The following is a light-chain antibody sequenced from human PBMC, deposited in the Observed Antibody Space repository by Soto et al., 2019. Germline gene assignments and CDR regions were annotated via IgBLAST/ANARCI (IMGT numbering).Light chain of an antibody. J-gene: IGKJ4*01. V-gene: IGKV3-20*01. CDR1: QSVSSY. CDR3: QQYVTSPLT. Sequence: EIVLTQSPGTLSLSPGERATLSCRASQSVSSYLAWYQQKPGQAPRLLIYGVSSRATGIPDRFSGSGSGTDFTLTISRLEPEDFAVYYCQQYVTSPLTFGGGTKVEIK. CDR2: GVS.